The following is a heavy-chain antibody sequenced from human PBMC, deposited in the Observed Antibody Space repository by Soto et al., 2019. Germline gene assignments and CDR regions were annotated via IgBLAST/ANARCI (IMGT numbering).Heavy chain of an antibody. D-gene: IGHD1-26*01. Sequence: QVQLVESGGGVVQPGRSLRLSCAASGFTFSSYAMHWVRQAPGKGLEWVAVISYDGSNKYYADSVKGRFTISRDNSKNTLYLQMNGLRAEDTAVYYCARDGPYSGSYLDYWGQGTLVTVSS. CDR3: ARDGPYSGSYLDY. V-gene: IGHV3-30-3*01. CDR1: GFTFSSYA. CDR2: ISYDGSNK. J-gene: IGHJ4*02.